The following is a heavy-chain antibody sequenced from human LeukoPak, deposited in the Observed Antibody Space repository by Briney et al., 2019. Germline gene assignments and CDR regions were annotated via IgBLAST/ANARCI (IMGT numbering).Heavy chain of an antibody. CDR3: ARDYGDFSFDY. CDR1: GGSISSGGYS. V-gene: IGHV4-30-2*03. J-gene: IGHJ4*01. D-gene: IGHD4-17*01. Sequence: SETLSLTCTVSGGSISSGGYSWSWIRQPPGKGLEWIGFIYHSGSTYYNPSLKSRLTISVHTSKNQFSLKLRSVTAADTAVYYCARDYGDFSFDYWGQGTLFTVSS. CDR2: IYHSGST.